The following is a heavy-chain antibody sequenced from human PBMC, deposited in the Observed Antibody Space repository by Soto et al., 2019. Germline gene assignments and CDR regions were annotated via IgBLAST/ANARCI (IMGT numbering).Heavy chain of an antibody. V-gene: IGHV5-51*01. CDR3: ARQGDGYT. CDR1: GYSFTGYW. J-gene: IGHJ4*02. Sequence: GESLKISCKGSGYSFTGYWIGWVRQMPGKGLEWMGLIYPSDSETGYSPSFQGQVTISADKSISTAYLQWSSLQASDTAMYYCARQGDGYTWGQGTLVTVSS. D-gene: IGHD5-12*01. CDR2: IYPSDSET.